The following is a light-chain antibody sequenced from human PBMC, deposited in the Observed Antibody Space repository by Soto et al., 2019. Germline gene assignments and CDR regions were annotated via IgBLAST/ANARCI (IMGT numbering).Light chain of an antibody. CDR3: QQANSFPFT. CDR1: QGLSSG. Sequence: DIQMTQSPSSVSASVGDRVTITCRASQGLSSGLAWYQQKPGKAPKLLIYAASSLQSGVLSRFSGSGSGTDFTLTTSSLQPEDFATYYCQQANSFPFTFGPGTKVDIK. CDR2: AAS. V-gene: IGKV1-12*01. J-gene: IGKJ3*01.